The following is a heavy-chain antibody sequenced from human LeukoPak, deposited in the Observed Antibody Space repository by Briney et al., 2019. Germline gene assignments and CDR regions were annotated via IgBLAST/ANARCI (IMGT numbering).Heavy chain of an antibody. CDR3: ARSRNHYYDSSGYHY. Sequence: SEALSLTCTVSGGSISSNSYYWGWIRQPPGKGLEWIGSIYYSGSTHYNPSLKSRVTISVDTSKNQFSLKLSSVTAADTAVYYCARSRNHYYDSSGYHYWGQGTQVTVSS. CDR2: IYYSGST. J-gene: IGHJ4*02. D-gene: IGHD3-22*01. V-gene: IGHV4-39*01. CDR1: GGSISSNSYY.